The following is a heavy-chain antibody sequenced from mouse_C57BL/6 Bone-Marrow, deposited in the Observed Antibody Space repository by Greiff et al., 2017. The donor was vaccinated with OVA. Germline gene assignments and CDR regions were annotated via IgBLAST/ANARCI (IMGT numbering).Heavy chain of an antibody. V-gene: IGHV1-54*01. D-gene: IGHD1-1*01. Sequence: VQLQQSGAELVRPGTSVKVSCKASGYAFTNYLIEWVKQRPGQGLEWIGVINPGSGGTNYNEKFKGKATLTADKSSSTAYMQLSSLTSEDSAVYFCARSRYYGSSFDYWGQGTTRTVSS. CDR3: ARSRYYGSSFDY. CDR2: INPGSGGT. CDR1: GYAFTNYL. J-gene: IGHJ2*01.